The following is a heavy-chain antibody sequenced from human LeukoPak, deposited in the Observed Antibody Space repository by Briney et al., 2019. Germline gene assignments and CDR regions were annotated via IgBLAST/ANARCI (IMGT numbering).Heavy chain of an antibody. CDR2: INPSGGST. CDR3: AKGDYYDRRGSYLGDY. D-gene: IGHD3-22*01. Sequence: ASVKVSCKASGYTFTSYYMHWVRQAPGQGLEWMGIINPSGGSTSYAQKFQGRVTMTRDTSTSTVYMELSSLGSEDTALYYCAKGDYYDRRGSYLGDYWGQGTLVTVSS. V-gene: IGHV1-46*01. CDR1: GYTFTSYY. J-gene: IGHJ4*02.